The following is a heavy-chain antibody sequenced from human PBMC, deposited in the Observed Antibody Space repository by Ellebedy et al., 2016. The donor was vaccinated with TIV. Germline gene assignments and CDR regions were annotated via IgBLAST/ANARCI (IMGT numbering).Heavy chain of an antibody. CDR2: IIPIFGTA. V-gene: IGHV1-69*13. Sequence: AASVKVSCKASGGTFSSYAISWVRQAPGQGLEWMGGIIPIFGTANYAQKFQGRVTITADESTSTAYMELSSLRSEDTAVYYCARDPRFGELPLLGYWGQGTLVTVSS. CDR1: GGTFSSYA. CDR3: ARDPRFGELPLLGY. D-gene: IGHD3-10*01. J-gene: IGHJ4*02.